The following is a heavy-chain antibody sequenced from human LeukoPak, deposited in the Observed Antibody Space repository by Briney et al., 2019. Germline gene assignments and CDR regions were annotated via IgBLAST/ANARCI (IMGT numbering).Heavy chain of an antibody. Sequence: PGGSLRLSCAASGFTFGSYSMQWVRQAPGKGLEWVAVTSFDGSNKYYADSVKGRFTISRDNSKNTLYLQMNSLKSEDTAVYRCARVSAFSAGSDFWGQGTLVTVSS. CDR3: ARVSAFSAGSDF. J-gene: IGHJ4*02. CDR1: GFTFGSYS. CDR2: TSFDGSNK. V-gene: IGHV3-30*03. D-gene: IGHD1-1*01.